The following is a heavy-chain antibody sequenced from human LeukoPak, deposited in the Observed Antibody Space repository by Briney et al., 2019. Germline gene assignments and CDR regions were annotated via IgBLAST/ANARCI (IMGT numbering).Heavy chain of an antibody. D-gene: IGHD1-26*01. CDR1: GGSISSYY. J-gene: IGHJ6*02. Sequence: PSETLSLTCTVSGGSISSYYWSWIRQPPGKGLEWIGYIYYSGSTNYNPSLKSRVTISVDTSKNQFSLKPSSVTAADTAVYYCARRSVGRYYGMDVWGQGTTVTVSS. CDR2: IYYSGST. CDR3: ARRSVGRYYGMDV. V-gene: IGHV4-59*08.